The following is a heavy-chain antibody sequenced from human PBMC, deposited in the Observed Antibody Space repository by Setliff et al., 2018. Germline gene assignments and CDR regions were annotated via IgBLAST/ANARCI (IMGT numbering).Heavy chain of an antibody. J-gene: IGHJ4*02. CDR2: INPSGGST. D-gene: IGHD1-26*01. Sequence: RASVKVSCKASGYTFTSYYMHWVRQAPGQGLEWMGIINPSGGSTSYAQKFQGRVTMTEDTSTDTAYMELSSLRSEDTAVYYCATSYSGSYYGYWGQGTLVTVSS. V-gene: IGHV1-46*01. CDR3: ATSYSGSYYGY. CDR1: GYTFTSYY.